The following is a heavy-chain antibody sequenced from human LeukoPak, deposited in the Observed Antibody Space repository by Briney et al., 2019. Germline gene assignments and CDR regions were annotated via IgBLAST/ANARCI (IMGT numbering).Heavy chain of an antibody. D-gene: IGHD6-19*01. CDR3: ARSGVQWQWLLTYDAFDI. J-gene: IGHJ3*02. CDR2: ISYDKSNK. V-gene: IGHV3-30-3*01. CDR1: GFTFSSYA. Sequence: PGGSLRLSCAASGFTFSSYAMHWVRQAPGKGLEWVALISYDKSNKYYADSVKGRFTISRDNSKNTLFVQMNSLRTEDSAVYYCARSGVQWQWLLTYDAFDIWGQGTMVIVSS.